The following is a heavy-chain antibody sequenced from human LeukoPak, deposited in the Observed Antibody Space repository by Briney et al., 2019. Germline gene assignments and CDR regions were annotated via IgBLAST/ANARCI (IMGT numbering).Heavy chain of an antibody. CDR1: GFTFSSYA. Sequence: GGSLRLSCTASGFTFSSYAMSWVRQAPGKGLEWVSLISSTGSTTYYADSVKGRFTTSRDNSENTLYLQMKSLRAEDTAVYYCSTSRPLQSFDCWGQGTLVTVSS. D-gene: IGHD4-11*01. CDR2: ISSTGSTT. CDR3: STSRPLQSFDC. J-gene: IGHJ4*02. V-gene: IGHV3-23*01.